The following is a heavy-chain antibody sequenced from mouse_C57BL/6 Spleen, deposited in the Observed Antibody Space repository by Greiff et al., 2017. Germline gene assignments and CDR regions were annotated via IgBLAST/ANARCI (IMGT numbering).Heavy chain of an antibody. V-gene: IGHV1-39*01. CDR2: INPNYGTT. CDR3: ALIYYYGSSDAMDY. CDR1: GYSFTDYN. J-gene: IGHJ4*01. D-gene: IGHD1-1*01. Sequence: VQLKESGPELVKPGASVKISCKASGYSFTDYNMNWVKQSNGKSLEWIGVINPNYGTTSYNQKFKGKATLTVDQSSSTAYMQLNSLTSEDSAVYYCALIYYYGSSDAMDYWGQGTSVTVSS.